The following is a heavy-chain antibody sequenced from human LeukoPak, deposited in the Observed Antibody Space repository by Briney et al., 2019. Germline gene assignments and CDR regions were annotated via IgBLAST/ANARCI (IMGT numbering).Heavy chain of an antibody. CDR2: IYYSGST. CDR3: ARVELRRGLRWFDP. Sequence: TLSLTCTVSGGSIRGADFYWSWIRQHPGEGLEWIGYIYYSGSTYYNPSLKSRITISVDTSKNLLSLKLTSVTAADTAVYYCARVELRRGLRWFDPWGQGTLVTVSS. V-gene: IGHV4-31*03. CDR1: GGSIRGADFY. D-gene: IGHD1-7*01. J-gene: IGHJ5*02.